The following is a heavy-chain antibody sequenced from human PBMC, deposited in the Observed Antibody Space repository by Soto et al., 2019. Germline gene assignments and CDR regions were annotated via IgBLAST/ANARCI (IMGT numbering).Heavy chain of an antibody. CDR3: ARAVAVAADFDY. CDR1: GYTFTGYA. Sequence: QVPLVQSGAEEKKPGASVKVSCKASGYTFTGYAMHWVRQAPGQRLEWMGWINAGNGNTKYSQKFQGRVTITRDTSARAADLELSSLSSEDTAVYYCARAVAVAADFDYGGQGTLVTVSS. V-gene: IGHV1-3*05. J-gene: IGHJ4*02. CDR2: INAGNGNT. D-gene: IGHD6-19*01.